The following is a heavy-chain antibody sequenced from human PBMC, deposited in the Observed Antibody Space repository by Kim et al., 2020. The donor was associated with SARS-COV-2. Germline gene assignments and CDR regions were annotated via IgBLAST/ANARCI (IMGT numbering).Heavy chain of an antibody. V-gene: IGHV3-49*03. Sequence: GGSLRLSCTPSGFTFGDFALNWFRQAPWKGLEWVAFIKSQSNGGTTQYAASVKDRFSISRDDSKNIAYLQMNSLKIEDTAVYYCTRDPCTGRGCYGYADYWGQGTLVTVSS. CDR1: GFTFGDFA. CDR2: IKSQSNGGTT. J-gene: IGHJ4*02. CDR3: TRDPCTGRGCYGYADY. D-gene: IGHD2-15*01.